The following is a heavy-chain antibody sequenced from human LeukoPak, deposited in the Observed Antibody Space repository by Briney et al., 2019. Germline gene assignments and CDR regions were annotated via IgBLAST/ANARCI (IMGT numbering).Heavy chain of an antibody. CDR1: GFTFSDYY. Sequence: PGGSLRLSCAASGFTFSDYYMNWIRQAPGKGLEWVSYISTGGRTTWYADSVKGRFIISRDDAKNSLYLQMNSLRAEDTAMYYCARVTTGAAEWGQGTLVTVSS. CDR2: ISTGGRTT. V-gene: IGHV3-11*01. CDR3: ARVTTGAAE. D-gene: IGHD1-1*01. J-gene: IGHJ4*02.